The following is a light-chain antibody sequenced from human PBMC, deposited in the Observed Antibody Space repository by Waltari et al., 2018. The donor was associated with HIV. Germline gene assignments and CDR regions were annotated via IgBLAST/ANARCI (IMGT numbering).Light chain of an antibody. CDR2: SNH. V-gene: IGLV1-44*01. CDR1: SSNIGSNT. Sequence: QSVLTQPPSASGTPGQRVTLSCSGSSSNIGSNTVNWYQQLPGTAPKLLIYSNHQRPSGVPDRFSGSKAGTSVSLAISGLQSEDDTDYYCAAWDDSLNGWVFGGGTKLTVL. CDR3: AAWDDSLNGWV. J-gene: IGLJ3*02.